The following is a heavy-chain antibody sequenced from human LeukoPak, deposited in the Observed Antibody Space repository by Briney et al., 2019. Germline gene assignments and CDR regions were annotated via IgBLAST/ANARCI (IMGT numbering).Heavy chain of an antibody. Sequence: ASVKVSCKASGYTFTGYYMHWVRQAPGQGLEWMGWINPNSGGTNYAQKFQGRVTMTRDTSISTAYMELRSLRSDDTAVYYCARADITHAFDIWGQGTMVTVSS. CDR2: INPNSGGT. CDR3: ARADITHAFDI. J-gene: IGHJ3*02. V-gene: IGHV1-2*02. CDR1: GYTFTGYY. D-gene: IGHD2-15*01.